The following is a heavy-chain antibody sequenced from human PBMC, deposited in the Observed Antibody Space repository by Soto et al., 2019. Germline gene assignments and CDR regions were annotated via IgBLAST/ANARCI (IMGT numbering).Heavy chain of an antibody. Sequence: PSETLSLTCTVSGGSVSSGSYYWSWIRQPPGKGLEWIGYIYYSGSTNYNPSLKSRVTISVDTSKNQFSLKLSSVTAADSAVYYCARDDGYNDGFLGYWGQGTLVTSPQ. CDR3: ARDDGYNDGFLGY. J-gene: IGHJ4*02. D-gene: IGHD5-12*01. V-gene: IGHV4-61*01. CDR1: GGSVSSGSYY. CDR2: IYYSGST.